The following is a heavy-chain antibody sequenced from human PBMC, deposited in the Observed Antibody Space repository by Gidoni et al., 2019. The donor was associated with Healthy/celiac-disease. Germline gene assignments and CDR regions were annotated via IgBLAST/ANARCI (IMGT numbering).Heavy chain of an antibody. D-gene: IGHD3-3*01. CDR3: ARMVENPHLTIFGVVIPHWFDP. J-gene: IGHJ5*02. V-gene: IGHV5-51*01. Sequence: MWIIYPGDSDTRYSPSFQGQVTISADKSISTAYLQWSSLKASDTAMYYCARMVENPHLTIFGVVIPHWFDPWGQGTLVTVSS. CDR2: IYPGDSDT.